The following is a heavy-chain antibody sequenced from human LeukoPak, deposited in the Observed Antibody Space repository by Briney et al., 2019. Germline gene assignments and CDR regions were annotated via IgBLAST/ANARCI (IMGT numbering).Heavy chain of an antibody. Sequence: GGSLRLSCVASASTFSTYVMHWVRQAPGRGLEWVAGLSLDGRSEHYPDSVRGRFTISRDNSYNTLYLQMNSLRDEDTAVYYCARGWHSSGHCDTFDIWGQGTMVTASP. CDR3: ARGWHSSGHCDTFDI. V-gene: IGHV3-30*03. J-gene: IGHJ3*02. CDR1: ASTFSTYV. CDR2: LSLDGRSE. D-gene: IGHD3-22*01.